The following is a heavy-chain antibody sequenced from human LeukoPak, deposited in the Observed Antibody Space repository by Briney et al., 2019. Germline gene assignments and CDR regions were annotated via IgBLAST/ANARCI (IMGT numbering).Heavy chain of an antibody. J-gene: IGHJ4*02. CDR2: ISYDGSNK. Sequence: GGSLRLSCAASGFTFNSYAMHWVRQAPGKGLEWVAVISYDGSNKYYADSVKGRFTISRDNSKNTLYLQMNSLRAEDTAVYYCARDHSGSYYGTPDYWGQGTLVTVSS. D-gene: IGHD1-26*01. CDR1: GFTFNSYA. CDR3: ARDHSGSYYGTPDY. V-gene: IGHV3-30-3*01.